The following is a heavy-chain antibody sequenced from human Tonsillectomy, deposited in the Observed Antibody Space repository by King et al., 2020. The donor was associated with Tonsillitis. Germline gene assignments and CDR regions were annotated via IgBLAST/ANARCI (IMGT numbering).Heavy chain of an antibody. CDR3: VKDLSRAFTYVRPNWFDP. D-gene: IGHD3-10*02. CDR1: GFTFNTYA. CDR2: ISANGGST. V-gene: IGHV3-64D*06. Sequence: VQLVESGGGLVQPGGSLRLSCSASGFTFNTYAMHWVRQAPGKGPQYVSFISANGGSTYYADSVKGRFSISRDNSKSTLFLQMSSLRVEDTAVYYCVKDLSRAFTYVRPNWFDPWGQGTLVTVSS. J-gene: IGHJ5*02.